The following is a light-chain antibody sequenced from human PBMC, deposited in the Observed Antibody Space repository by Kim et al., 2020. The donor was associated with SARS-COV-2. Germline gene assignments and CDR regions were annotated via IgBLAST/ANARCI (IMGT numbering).Light chain of an antibody. Sequence: DIQMTQSPSSLSASVGDRVTMTCRASQDISNYLAWFQQKPGKVPQLPIYAASTLQSGVPSRFSGSGSGTDFTLTISSLQPEDVATYYCQKYDSAPRTFGQGTKVDIK. V-gene: IGKV1-27*01. J-gene: IGKJ1*01. CDR1: QDISNY. CDR3: QKYDSAPRT. CDR2: AAS.